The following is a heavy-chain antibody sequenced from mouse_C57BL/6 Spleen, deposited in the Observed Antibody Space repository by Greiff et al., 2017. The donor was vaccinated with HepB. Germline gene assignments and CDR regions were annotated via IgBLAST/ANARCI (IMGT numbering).Heavy chain of an antibody. D-gene: IGHD1-1*01. J-gene: IGHJ3*01. CDR1: GFNIKDDY. V-gene: IGHV14-4*01. Sequence: EVQLQQSGAELVRPGASVKLSCTASGFNIKDDYMHWVKQSPEQGLEWIGWIDPENGDTEYASKFLGKATITADTSSNTAYLQLSSLTSEDTAVYYCTTGAYGSSYGFAYWGQGTLVTVSA. CDR3: TTGAYGSSYGFAY. CDR2: IDPENGDT.